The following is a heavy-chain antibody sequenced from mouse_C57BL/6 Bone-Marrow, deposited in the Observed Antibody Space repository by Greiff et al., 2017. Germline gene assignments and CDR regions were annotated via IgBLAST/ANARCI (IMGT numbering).Heavy chain of an antibody. D-gene: IGHD1-1*01. Sequence: EVQLQQSGPELVKPGASVKISCKASGYTFTDYYMNWVKQSHGKSLEWIGDINPNNGGTSYNQKFKGKATLTVDKSSSTAYMELRSLTSEDSAVYYCARGGITSVVARYQAWFAFWGQGTLVTGSA. CDR2: INPNNGGT. CDR1: GYTFTDYY. J-gene: IGHJ3*01. V-gene: IGHV1-26*01. CDR3: ARGGITSVVARYQAWFAF.